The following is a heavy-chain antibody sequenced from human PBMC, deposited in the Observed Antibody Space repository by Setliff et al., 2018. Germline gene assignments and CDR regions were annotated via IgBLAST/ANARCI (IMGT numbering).Heavy chain of an antibody. CDR1: GFSFSDYD. J-gene: IGHJ4*02. D-gene: IGHD3-16*01. V-gene: IGHV3-11*04. CDR2: IGSSGNVM. CDR3: ARDQGSYGYRAFDS. Sequence: PGGSLRLSCAASGFSFSDYDMSWMRQAPGKGLEWVSFIGSSGNVMRYADSVKGRFTISRDDAKNSLYLQMNSLRVEDTAVYYCARDQGSYGYRAFDSWGQGALVTVSS.